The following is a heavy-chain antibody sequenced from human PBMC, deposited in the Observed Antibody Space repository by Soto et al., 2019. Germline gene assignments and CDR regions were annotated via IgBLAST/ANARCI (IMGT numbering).Heavy chain of an antibody. CDR1: GGTFNTYA. Sequence: QVQLVQSGAEMKKPGSSVKVSCQSSGGTFNTYAMNWVRQAPGQGPEWMGDISPMFGAANYEPEFQGRVTITADESTGTSYTQLSSLTSADTALYFCAREVQVHTPAFVYWGQGTLVTVSS. J-gene: IGHJ4*02. CDR2: ISPMFGAA. D-gene: IGHD3-10*01. V-gene: IGHV1-69*19. CDR3: AREVQVHTPAFVY.